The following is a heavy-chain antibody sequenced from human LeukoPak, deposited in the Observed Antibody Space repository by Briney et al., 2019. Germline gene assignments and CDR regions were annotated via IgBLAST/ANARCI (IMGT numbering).Heavy chain of an antibody. CDR1: GGSINSSSYY. J-gene: IGHJ4*02. Sequence: PSETLSLTCTVSGGSINSSSYYWGWIRQPPGKGLEWIGYIYYSGSTNYNPSLKSRVTISVDTSKNQFSLKLSSVTAADTAVYYCARGHYYDSSGYSYFDYWGQGTLVTVSS. V-gene: IGHV4-61*05. D-gene: IGHD3-22*01. CDR2: IYYSGST. CDR3: ARGHYYDSSGYSYFDY.